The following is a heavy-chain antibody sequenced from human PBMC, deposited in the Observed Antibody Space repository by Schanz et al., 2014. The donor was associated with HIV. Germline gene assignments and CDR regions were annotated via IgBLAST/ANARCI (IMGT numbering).Heavy chain of an antibody. J-gene: IGHJ4*02. CDR2: ISSSSSYI. D-gene: IGHD5-18*01. V-gene: IGHV3-21*04. Sequence: EVQLVESGGGLVKPGGSLRLSCRGSRLTFSGYSMNWVRQAPGKGLEWVSSISSSSSYIFYTDSVKGRFTISRDNANNSLYLQINSLRAEDTAVYYCARETIQLCPDYWGQGTLVTVSS. CDR1: RLTFSGYS. CDR3: ARETIQLCPDY.